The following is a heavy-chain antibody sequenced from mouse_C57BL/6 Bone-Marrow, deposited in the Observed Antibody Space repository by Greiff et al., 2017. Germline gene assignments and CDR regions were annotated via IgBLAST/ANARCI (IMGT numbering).Heavy chain of an antibody. Sequence: EVMLVEPGGGLVQPGESLKLSCESNEYEFPSHDMSWVRKTPEKRLELVAAINSDGGSTYSPQHMERRFIISRDNTRKTLYLQMSSLSSDDTALYYCARHTIVTPCAMDYWGQGTSVTVSS. J-gene: IGHJ4*01. V-gene: IGHV5-2*03. CDR1: EYEFPSHD. D-gene: IGHD2-5*01. CDR2: INSDGGST. CDR3: ARHTIVTPCAMDY.